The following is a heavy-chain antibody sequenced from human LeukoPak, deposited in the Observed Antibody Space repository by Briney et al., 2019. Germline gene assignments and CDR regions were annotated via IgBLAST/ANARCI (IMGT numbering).Heavy chain of an antibody. Sequence: PGGSLRLSCAASGFTFSSYWMHGVRQAPGRGLVWVSRIHSDERRTNYADSVTGRFTISRDNAKNSLYLQMNSLRAEDTAVYYCARDSSYYYDSSGYPPNGYGMDVWGQGTTVTVSS. J-gene: IGHJ6*02. D-gene: IGHD3-22*01. CDR1: GFTFSSYW. CDR2: IHSDERRT. V-gene: IGHV3-74*01. CDR3: ARDSSYYYDSSGYPPNGYGMDV.